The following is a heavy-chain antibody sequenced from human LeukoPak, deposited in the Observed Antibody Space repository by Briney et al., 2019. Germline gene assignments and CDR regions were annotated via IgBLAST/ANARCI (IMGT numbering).Heavy chain of an antibody. CDR2: IYPGVSDT. D-gene: IGHD5-12*01. Sequence: GESLKISCKGSGYSFTSYWIGWVRQMPGKGLEWRGIIYPGVSDTRYSPSFQGQVTISADKSISTAYLQWSSLKASDTAMYYCARSSDSGYDWSSLFPSQRGYYDYWGQGTLVTVSS. CDR1: GYSFTSYW. CDR3: ARSSDSGYDWSSLFPSQRGYYDY. V-gene: IGHV5-51*01. J-gene: IGHJ4*02.